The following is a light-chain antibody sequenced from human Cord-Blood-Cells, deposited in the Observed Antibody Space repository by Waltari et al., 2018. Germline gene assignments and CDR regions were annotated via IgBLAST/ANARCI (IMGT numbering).Light chain of an antibody. CDR3: QQYGSSPFT. J-gene: IGKJ3*01. CDR2: GAS. Sequence: EIVLTQSPGTLSLSPGERAPPSCRASQSVSSSYLAWYQQKPGQAPRLLIYGASSRATGIPDRFGGSGSGTDFTLTISRLEPEDFAVYYCQQYGSSPFTFGPGTKVDIK. V-gene: IGKV3-20*01. CDR1: QSVSSSY.